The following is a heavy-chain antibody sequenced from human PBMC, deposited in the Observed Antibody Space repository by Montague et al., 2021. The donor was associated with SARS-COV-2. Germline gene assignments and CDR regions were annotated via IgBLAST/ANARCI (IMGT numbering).Heavy chain of an antibody. D-gene: IGHD5-18*01. CDR1: GFSLSTSGVG. V-gene: IGHV2-5*01. Sequence: PALVTPTQTLTLTCTFPGFSLSTSGVGVGWIRQPPGKALEWLALIYWNDDKRYSPSLKSRLTITKDTSKNQVVLTMTNMDPVDTATYYCARTTDCGYSYGRCTDGFDNWGQGTMVTVSS. CDR2: IYWNDDK. CDR3: ARTTDCGYSYGRCTDGFDN. J-gene: IGHJ3*02.